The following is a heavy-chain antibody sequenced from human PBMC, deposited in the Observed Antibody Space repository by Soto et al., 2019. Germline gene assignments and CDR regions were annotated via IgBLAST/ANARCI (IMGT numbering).Heavy chain of an antibody. Sequence: QVQLQESGPGLVTPSGTLSLTCDVSGDSISSNNWWTWVRQPPGKGLEWIGEIHHSATTNYNPSLKSRVTMSVDKSKNHFSLKLNSVTAADTAVYYCVRLFDSGCRLSPWGQGTLVTVSS. CDR2: IHHSATT. J-gene: IGHJ5*02. D-gene: IGHD3-16*01. V-gene: IGHV4-4*02. CDR1: GDSISSNNW. CDR3: VRLFDSGCRLSP.